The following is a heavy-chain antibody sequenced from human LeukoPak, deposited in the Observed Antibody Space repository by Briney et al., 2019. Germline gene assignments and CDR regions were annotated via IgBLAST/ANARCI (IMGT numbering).Heavy chain of an antibody. D-gene: IGHD2-2*01. CDR3: AREGVVVVPALVGPGAAATPDFDY. Sequence: GASVKVSCKASGYTFTSYYMHWVRQAPGQGLEWMGIINPSGGSTSYAQKFQGRVTMTRDPSTSTIYMELSSLRSEDTAVYYCAREGVVVVPALVGPGAAATPDFDYWGQGTLVTVSS. J-gene: IGHJ4*02. V-gene: IGHV1-46*01. CDR2: INPSGGST. CDR1: GYTFTSYY.